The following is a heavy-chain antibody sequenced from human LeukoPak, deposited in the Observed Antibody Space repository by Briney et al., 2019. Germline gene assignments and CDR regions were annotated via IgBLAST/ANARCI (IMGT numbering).Heavy chain of an antibody. CDR3: ARLIFGGVFLWFDP. CDR1: GVSISSYY. D-gene: IGHD3-16*01. J-gene: IGHJ5*02. V-gene: IGHV4-4*07. Sequence: SETLSLTCGVSGVSISSYYLTWIRQPAGKGLEWIGHIYTNGSTKYNPYLQSRVTMSVDTSKNQFSLKLSSVTAADTAVYYCARLIFGGVFLWFDPWGQGTLVTVSS. CDR2: IYTNGST.